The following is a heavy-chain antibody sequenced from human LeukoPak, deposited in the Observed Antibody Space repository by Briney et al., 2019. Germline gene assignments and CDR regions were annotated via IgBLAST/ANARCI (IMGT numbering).Heavy chain of an antibody. J-gene: IGHJ3*02. Sequence: GGSLRLSCAASGFTFSDYYMSWIRQAPGKGLEWVSYISSSGSTIYYADSMKGRFTISRDNAKNSLYLQMNSLRAEDTAVYYCARLLAYCGGDCPGAFDIWGQGTMVTVSS. CDR1: GFTFSDYY. CDR3: ARLLAYCGGDCPGAFDI. D-gene: IGHD2-21*02. CDR2: ISSSGSTI. V-gene: IGHV3-11*01.